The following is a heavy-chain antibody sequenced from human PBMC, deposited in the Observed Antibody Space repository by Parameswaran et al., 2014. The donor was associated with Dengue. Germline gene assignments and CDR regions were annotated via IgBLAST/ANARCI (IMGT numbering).Heavy chain of an antibody. CDR2: IKQDGSEK. CDR3: ASSLCSSTSCHYYYGMDV. Sequence: RWIRQPPGKGLEWVANIKQDGSEKYYVDSVRGRFTISRDNAKNSLYLQMNSLRAEDTAVYYCASSLCSSTSCHYYYGMDVWGQGTTVTVSS. V-gene: IGHV3-7*01. J-gene: IGHJ6*02. D-gene: IGHD2-2*01.